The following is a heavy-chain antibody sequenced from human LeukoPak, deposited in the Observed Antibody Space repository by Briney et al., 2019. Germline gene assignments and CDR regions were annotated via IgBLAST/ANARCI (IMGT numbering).Heavy chain of an antibody. CDR1: GFTFSSYS. J-gene: IGHJ4*02. Sequence: PGGSLRLSCAASGFTFSSYSMNWVRQAPGKGLEWISYISSSGSTIFYAGSVKGRFTISRDNAKNSLYLQMNSLRAEDTAVYYCARKTDSGGQGDYWGPGTLVTVSS. CDR3: ARKTDSGGQGDY. V-gene: IGHV3-48*04. D-gene: IGHD3-22*01. CDR2: ISSSGSTI.